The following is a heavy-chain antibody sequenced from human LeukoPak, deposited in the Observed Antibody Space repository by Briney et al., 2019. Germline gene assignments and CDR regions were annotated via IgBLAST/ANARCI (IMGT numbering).Heavy chain of an antibody. CDR2: INPNSGGT. J-gene: IGHJ5*02. V-gene: IGHV1-2*02. Sequence: ASVKVSCKASGYTFTGYYMHWVRQAPGQGLEWMGWINPNSGGTNYAQKFQGRVTMTRDTSISTAYMELSRLRSDDTAVYYCAREGIGVVAAGPHVIPASWFDPWGQGTLVTVSS. CDR3: AREGIGVVAAGPHVIPASWFDP. D-gene: IGHD6-13*01. CDR1: GYTFTGYY.